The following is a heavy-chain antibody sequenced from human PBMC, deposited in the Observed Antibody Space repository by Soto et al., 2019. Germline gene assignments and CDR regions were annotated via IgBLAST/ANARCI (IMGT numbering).Heavy chain of an antibody. D-gene: IGHD2-15*01. CDR2: VNHGGST. V-gene: IGHV4-34*01. J-gene: IGHJ4*02. CDR3: ARAAVAAGGPFDK. CDR1: GGSFSGFF. Sequence: QVQLHQGSAGLLKPAETLTLTCAVSGGSFSGFFWGWIRQPPGKGLAWIGEVNHGGSTNYNPSLKSRVTVSSDTSKTLVSLQLRSVPAADTAVYYWARAAVAAGGPFDKWGEGALVSVSS.